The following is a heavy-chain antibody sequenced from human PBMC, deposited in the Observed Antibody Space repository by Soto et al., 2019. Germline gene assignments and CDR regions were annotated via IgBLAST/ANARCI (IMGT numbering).Heavy chain of an antibody. CDR2: IIPIFGTA. CDR3: ARDKNNWFDH. J-gene: IGHJ5*02. Sequence: QVQLVQSVAVVKKPGSSVKVSCKASGCTFSSYAISWVRQAPGQGLEWMGGIIPIFGTANYAQNFQGRVTTTADETTSTAYMELSSLRSANTAVYYCARDKNNWFDHWGKGTLVTVCS. V-gene: IGHV1-69*01. CDR1: GCTFSSYA.